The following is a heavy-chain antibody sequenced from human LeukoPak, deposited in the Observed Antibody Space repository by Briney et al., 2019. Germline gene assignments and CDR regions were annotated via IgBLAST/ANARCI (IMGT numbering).Heavy chain of an antibody. Sequence: PSETLSLTCTVSGYSISSGYYWGWIRQPPGKGLEWIGSIYHSGSTYYNPSLKSRVTISVDTSKNQFSLKLSSVTAADTAVYYCARGGFEAVTTSGYWGQGTLVTVSS. CDR1: GYSISSGYY. V-gene: IGHV4-38-2*02. J-gene: IGHJ4*02. CDR3: ARGGFEAVTTSGY. D-gene: IGHD4-17*01. CDR2: IYHSGST.